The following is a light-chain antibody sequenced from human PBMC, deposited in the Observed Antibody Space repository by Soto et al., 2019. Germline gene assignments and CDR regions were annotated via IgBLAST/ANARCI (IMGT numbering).Light chain of an antibody. Sequence: DIPMSQSPSSLSASVGDRVTITCRASQGISNFLAWYQQKPGKVPKLLIYGASTLQSGVPSRFSGSGSGTDFTLTISSLQPEDVATYYCQKYNSAPRTFGQGTKVEIK. CDR3: QKYNSAPRT. V-gene: IGKV1-27*01. CDR1: QGISNF. J-gene: IGKJ1*01. CDR2: GAS.